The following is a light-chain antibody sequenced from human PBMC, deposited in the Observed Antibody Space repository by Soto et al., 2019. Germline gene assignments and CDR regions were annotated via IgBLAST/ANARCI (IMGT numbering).Light chain of an antibody. CDR3: LQDYSDPRT. CDR2: GAS. CDR1: QGIRND. V-gene: IGKV1-6*01. Sequence: AIQMTQSPSSLSASVGGRVAMTCRASQGIRNDLAWYQQKPGEAPKLLIYGASNLQSGVPSRFSGSGSDTDFTLTISSLQPEDCAIYYCLQDYSDPRTFGLGTRVEIK. J-gene: IGKJ1*01.